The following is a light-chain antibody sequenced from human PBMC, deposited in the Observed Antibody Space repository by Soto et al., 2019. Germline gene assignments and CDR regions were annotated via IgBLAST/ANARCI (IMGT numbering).Light chain of an antibody. Sequence: QSALTQPASVSGSPGQSITISCTGTGSDFENYNLVSWYQQHPGKAPKLMIYEANKRPSGISNRFSGSKSGNTASLTISGLRAEDEAEYYCCSYAGTSTYVFGTGTKLTVL. CDR1: GSDFENYNL. CDR2: EAN. V-gene: IGLV2-23*01. J-gene: IGLJ1*01. CDR3: CSYAGTSTYV.